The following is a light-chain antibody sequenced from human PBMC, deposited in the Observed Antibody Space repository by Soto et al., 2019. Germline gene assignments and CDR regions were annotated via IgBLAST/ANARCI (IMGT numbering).Light chain of an antibody. Sequence: DIQMTQSPSSLSASVGDRVTITCRASQGIRNDLVWYQQKPGKAPKRLIYAASSLQSGVPSRLIGSGCGTEFTLTISSMQPEDFSTDYCLHHNTYPLTFGGGTKVEI. V-gene: IGKV1-17*01. CDR2: AAS. J-gene: IGKJ4*01. CDR1: QGIRND. CDR3: LHHNTYPLT.